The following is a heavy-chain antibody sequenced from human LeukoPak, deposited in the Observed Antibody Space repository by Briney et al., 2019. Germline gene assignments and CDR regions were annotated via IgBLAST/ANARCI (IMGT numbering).Heavy chain of an antibody. CDR2: IRYDGSNK. CDR1: GFTFSNYG. V-gene: IGHV3-30*02. J-gene: IGHJ3*02. D-gene: IGHD5-18*01. Sequence: GGSLRLSCEASGFTFSNYGMHWVRQAPGKGLEWVAYIRYDGSNKLYADSVKGRFTSSRDNSKNTLYLQMNSLRADDTAVYYCAKKDTAMAYDPFDIWGQGTMVTVSS. CDR3: AKKDTAMAYDPFDI.